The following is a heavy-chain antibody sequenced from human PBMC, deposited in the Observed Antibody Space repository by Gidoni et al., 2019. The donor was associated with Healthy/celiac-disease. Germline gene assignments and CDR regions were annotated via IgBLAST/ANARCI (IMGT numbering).Heavy chain of an antibody. CDR2: IYTSGST. CDR3: ARGRGDFDWLPNYYYYYGMDV. CDR1: GGSISSYY. J-gene: IGHJ6*02. V-gene: IGHV4-4*07. D-gene: IGHD3-9*01. Sequence: QVQLQESGPGLVKPSETLSLTCTVAGGSISSYYWSWIRRPAGKGLEWIGRIYTSGSTNYNPSLKSRVTMSVATSKNQFSLKLSSVTAADTAVYYCARGRGDFDWLPNYYYYYGMDVWGQGTTVTVSS.